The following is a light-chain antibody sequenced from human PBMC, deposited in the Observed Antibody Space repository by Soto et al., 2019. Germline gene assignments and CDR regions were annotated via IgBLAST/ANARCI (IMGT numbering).Light chain of an antibody. J-gene: IGKJ5*01. V-gene: IGKV1-5*01. CDR1: QSLNNW. Sequence: IQMWLSPARLSAAGGESISSTWRDRQSLNNWLAWYQQRPGKAPKLLSYDASTLERGVPSRFSGTGSGTEFTLTISSLPPDDFAPYYCQQYHRASITFGQGTRLEIK. CDR3: QQYHRASIT. CDR2: DAS.